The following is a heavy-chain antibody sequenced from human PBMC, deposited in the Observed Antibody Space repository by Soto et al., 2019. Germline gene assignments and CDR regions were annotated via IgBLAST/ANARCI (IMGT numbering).Heavy chain of an antibody. V-gene: IGHV4-59*01. CDR3: ARVRGYCSGGSCYSAFDI. Sequence: SETLSLTCTVSGGSISSYYWSWIRQPPGKGLEWIGYIYYSGRTNSNPSLKSRVTISVATSKNQFSLKLSSVTAADTAVYYCARVRGYCSGGSCYSAFDIWGQGTMVTVSS. CDR1: GGSISSYY. J-gene: IGHJ3*02. CDR2: IYYSGRT. D-gene: IGHD2-15*01.